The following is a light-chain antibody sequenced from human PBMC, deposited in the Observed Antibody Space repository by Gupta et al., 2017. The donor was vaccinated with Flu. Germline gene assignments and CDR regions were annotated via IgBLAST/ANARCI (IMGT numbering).Light chain of an antibody. Sequence: GTLSLSPGERATLSCRASQSVFRNYLAWYQHRPGQAPRLLIWGATNRGTGIPDRFSGSGSGADFALTISRLEPEDFAVYYCQQYSSSPRTFGQGTKVEIK. J-gene: IGKJ1*01. CDR3: QQYSSSPRT. CDR1: QSVFRNY. CDR2: GAT. V-gene: IGKV3-20*01.